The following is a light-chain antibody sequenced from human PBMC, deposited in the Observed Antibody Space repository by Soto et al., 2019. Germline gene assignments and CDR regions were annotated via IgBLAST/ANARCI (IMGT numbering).Light chain of an antibody. CDR2: EVS. J-gene: IGLJ1*01. CDR3: SSYTSSSTLV. V-gene: IGLV2-14*01. CDR1: SSDVGAYTS. Sequence: SVLTQPASVSGSPGQSITISCNGSSSDVGAYTSVSWYQQHPGKAPKLMIYEVSNWPSGVSRRVSGSKTGNTASLPISGLQAEDEADYYCSSYTSSSTLVFGTGTKVTVL.